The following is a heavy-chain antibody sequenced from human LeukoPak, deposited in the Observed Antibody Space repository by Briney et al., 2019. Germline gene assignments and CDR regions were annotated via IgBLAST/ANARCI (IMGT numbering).Heavy chain of an antibody. D-gene: IGHD6-13*01. Sequence: SETLSLTCTVSGGSISSYYWSWIRQPAGKGLEWIGRIYTSGSTNYNPSLKSRVTMSVDTSKNQFSLKLSSVTAADTAVYYCARDRGRIAAHADYYYYMDVWGKGTTVTVSS. CDR2: IYTSGST. V-gene: IGHV4-4*07. CDR3: ARDRGRIAAHADYYYYMDV. CDR1: GGSISSYY. J-gene: IGHJ6*03.